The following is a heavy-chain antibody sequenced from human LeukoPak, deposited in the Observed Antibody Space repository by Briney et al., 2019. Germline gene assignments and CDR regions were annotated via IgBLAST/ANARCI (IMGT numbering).Heavy chain of an antibody. CDR2: IYSGGST. CDR1: GFTVSSNY. CDR3: ARGQWLPVFDF. D-gene: IGHD3-22*01. Sequence: GGSLRLSCAASGFTVSSNYMSWVRQAPGKGLEWVSVIYSGGSTYYADSVKGRFTISRDNSKNTLYLQMNSLRAEDTAVYYCARGQWLPVFDFWGQGILVTVSS. J-gene: IGHJ4*02. V-gene: IGHV3-53*05.